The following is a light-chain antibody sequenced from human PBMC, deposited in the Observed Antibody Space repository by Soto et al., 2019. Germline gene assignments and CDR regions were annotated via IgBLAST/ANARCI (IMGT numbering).Light chain of an antibody. CDR2: EVN. J-gene: IGLJ3*02. CDR3: NSYANTNPWV. V-gene: IGLV2-14*01. CDR1: SSDVGGYNH. Sequence: QSALTQAASVSGSPGQSITISCTGTSSDVGGYNHVSWYQHHPGNAPKLLIYEVNNRPSGVSSRFSGSKSGNTASLTISGLQAEDEADYYCNSYANTNPWVFGGGTKLTVL.